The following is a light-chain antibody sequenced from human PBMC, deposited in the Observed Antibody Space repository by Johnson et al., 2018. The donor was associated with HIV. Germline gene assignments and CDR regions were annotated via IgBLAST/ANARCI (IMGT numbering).Light chain of an antibody. Sequence: QSVLTQPPSVSAAPGQKVTISCSGSTSNIGNNYVSWYQHLPGTAPKLLIYDNNKRPSGIPDRFSGSKSGTSATLGIAGLQNGDEADYYCGTWDNSLSTGAVLRTWTKVTGL. CDR3: GTWDNSLSTGAV. J-gene: IGLJ1*01. CDR1: TSNIGNNY. V-gene: IGLV1-51*01. CDR2: DNN.